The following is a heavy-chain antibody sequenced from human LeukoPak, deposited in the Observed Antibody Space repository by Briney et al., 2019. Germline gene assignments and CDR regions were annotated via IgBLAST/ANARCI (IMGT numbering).Heavy chain of an antibody. D-gene: IGHD3-10*01. CDR1: GGSISSSSYY. CDR2: IYYSGST. V-gene: IGHV4-39*07. Sequence: PSETLSLTCTVSGGSISSSSYYWGWIRQPPGKGLEWIGSIYYSGSTYYNPSLKSRVTISVDTSKNQFSLKLSSVTAADTAVYYCASAGSGTRLLWFGELLYDAFDIWGQGTMVTVSS. CDR3: ASAGSGTRLLWFGELLYDAFDI. J-gene: IGHJ3*02.